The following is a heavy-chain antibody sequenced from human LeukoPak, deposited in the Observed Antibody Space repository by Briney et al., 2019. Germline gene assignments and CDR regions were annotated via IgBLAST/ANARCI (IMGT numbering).Heavy chain of an antibody. CDR2: IIPIFGTA. V-gene: IGHV1-69*05. CDR3: AGSLITMIVVVIHY. J-gene: IGHJ4*02. Sequence: SVTVSCKASGGTFRSYAISWVRQAPGHGLEGMGGIIPIFGTANYAQKFQGRVTITTDESTSTAYMELSSLRSEDTAVYYCAGSLITMIVVVIHYWGQGTLVTVSS. D-gene: IGHD3-22*01. CDR1: GGTFRSYA.